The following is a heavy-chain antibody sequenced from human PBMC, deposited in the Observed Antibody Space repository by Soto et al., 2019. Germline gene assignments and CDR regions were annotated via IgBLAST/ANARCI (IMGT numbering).Heavy chain of an antibody. J-gene: IGHJ5*02. CDR1: GGTFNSYR. CDR3: AREKFSNYFDP. Sequence: QVQLVQSGAEVKKPGSSVKVSCKSSGGTFNSYRISWVRQAPGQGREWMGGLIPIFGTPNYAQKFQGRLTVTADESTSPVYMELSSLRSEDTAMYYCAREKFSNYFDPWGQGSLVTVSS. V-gene: IGHV1-69*01. CDR2: LIPIFGTP. D-gene: IGHD4-4*01.